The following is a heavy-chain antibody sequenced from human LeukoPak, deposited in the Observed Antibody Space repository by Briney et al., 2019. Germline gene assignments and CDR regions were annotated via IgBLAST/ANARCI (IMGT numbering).Heavy chain of an antibody. D-gene: IGHD2-2*01. Sequence: SETLSLTCAVSGGSISSGGYSWSWIRQPAGKGLEWIGRIYTGGSTNYNPSLKSRVTMSVDTSKNQFSLKLSSVTAADTAVYYCAREKRDCSSTSCQNYFDYWGQGTLVTVSS. CDR1: GGSISSGGYS. CDR3: AREKRDCSSTSCQNYFDY. V-gene: IGHV4-61*02. CDR2: IYTGGST. J-gene: IGHJ4*02.